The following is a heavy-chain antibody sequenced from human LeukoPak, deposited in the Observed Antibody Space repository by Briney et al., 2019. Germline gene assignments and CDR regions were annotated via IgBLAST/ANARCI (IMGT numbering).Heavy chain of an antibody. CDR1: GYTFTSYG. J-gene: IGHJ4*02. D-gene: IGHD6-19*01. Sequence: GASVKVSCKASGYTFTSYGISWVRQAPGQGLEWMGWISAYNGNTNYAQKLQGRVTMTTDTSTSTAYMELRSLRSDDTAVYYCARVSGPTVAGTYFDYWGQGTLVTVSS. V-gene: IGHV1-18*01. CDR3: ARVSGPTVAGTYFDY. CDR2: ISAYNGNT.